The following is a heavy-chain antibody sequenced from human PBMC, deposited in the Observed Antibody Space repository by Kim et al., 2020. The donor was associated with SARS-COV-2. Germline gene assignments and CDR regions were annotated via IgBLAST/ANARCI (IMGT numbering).Heavy chain of an antibody. J-gene: IGHJ4*02. Sequence: GGSLRLSCVVSGFTFSSSWMTWVRQAPGKGLEWVATINPDGSERNYVDSVKGRFAISRDNAKNLLYLQMNSLRIEDTAVYYCPRDLNWDDQGCGQGSLV. CDR1: GFTFSSSW. D-gene: IGHD1-1*01. CDR3: PRDLNWDDQG. V-gene: IGHV3-7*03. CDR2: INPDGSER.